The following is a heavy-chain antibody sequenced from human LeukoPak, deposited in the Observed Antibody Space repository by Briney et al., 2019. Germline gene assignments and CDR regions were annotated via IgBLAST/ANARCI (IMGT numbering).Heavy chain of an antibody. Sequence: SETLSLTCTVSGGSISSSSYYWGWIRQPPGKGLEWIGEINHSGSTNYNPSLKSRVTISVDTSKNQFSLKLSSVTAADTAVYYCARGFYGSVAFDIWGQGTMVTVSS. J-gene: IGHJ3*02. CDR1: GGSISSSSYY. CDR2: INHSGST. V-gene: IGHV4-39*07. D-gene: IGHD3-10*01. CDR3: ARGFYGSVAFDI.